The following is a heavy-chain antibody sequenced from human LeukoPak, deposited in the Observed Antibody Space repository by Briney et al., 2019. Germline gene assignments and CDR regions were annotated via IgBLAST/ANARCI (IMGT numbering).Heavy chain of an antibody. J-gene: IGHJ1*01. CDR1: GFTFSSYP. Sequence: GGSLRLSCVASGFTFSSYPMSWVRQAPGKGLEWVSRMSASGGSTNYADSAKGRFTISRDNSKNKVYLQLNSLRVEDTAIYYCTKALKDWGQGTLVTVSS. CDR3: TKALKD. V-gene: IGHV3-23*01. CDR2: MSASGGST.